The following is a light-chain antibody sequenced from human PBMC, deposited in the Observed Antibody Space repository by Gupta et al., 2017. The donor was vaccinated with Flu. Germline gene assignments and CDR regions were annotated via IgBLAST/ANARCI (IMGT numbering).Light chain of an antibody. CDR2: AAS. V-gene: IGKV1-39*01. J-gene: IGKJ2*01. CDR3: PQGKRYPHT. CDR1: QSGSNF. Sequence: PSSLSASVGDRVTSTCRASQSGSNFLNWYQQKPGKAPKLLIYAASTLQGGVPARFSGSGSGTDFTLKINSLQPEDVATYYCPQGKRYPHTFGQGTTVEIK.